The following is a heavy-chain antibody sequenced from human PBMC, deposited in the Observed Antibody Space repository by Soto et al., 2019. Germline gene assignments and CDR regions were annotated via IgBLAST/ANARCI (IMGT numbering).Heavy chain of an antibody. CDR1: GFSVSGNY. J-gene: IGHJ6*02. V-gene: IGHV3-53*01. Sequence: GGSLRLSCAASGFSVSGNYMSWVRQAPGKGLEWVSVIYGGGSTYDADSVKGRVTISRDNSKNTVFLQMNSLRVEDTAVYYCARETRDYDYYALDVWGQGTTVTVSS. CDR3: ARETRDYDYYALDV. CDR2: IYGGGST.